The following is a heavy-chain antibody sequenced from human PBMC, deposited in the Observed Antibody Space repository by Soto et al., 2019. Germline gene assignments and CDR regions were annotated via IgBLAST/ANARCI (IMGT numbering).Heavy chain of an antibody. J-gene: IGHJ6*02. CDR3: GRGYCTSTTCEDYYVMDV. V-gene: IGHV1-69*06. CDR1: GGTFREYA. D-gene: IGHD2-2*01. Sequence: QVQLVQSGAEVKKPGSAVKVSCKTSGGTFREYAISWVRQAPGQGLEWLGGIIPIFGTINYAQNFQGRVTSSADKSTSTADMELRSLRSGDTAVYYCGRGYCTSTTCEDYYVMDVWGQGTTVTVSS. CDR2: IIPIFGTI.